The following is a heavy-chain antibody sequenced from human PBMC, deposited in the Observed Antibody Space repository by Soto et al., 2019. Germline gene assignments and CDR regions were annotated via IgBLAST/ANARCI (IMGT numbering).Heavy chain of an antibody. CDR2: IHHSGTT. CDR3: ARGGNFYDCSGNNHVRRYYNGMDD. CDR1: YF. V-gene: IGHV4-34*01. J-gene: IGHJ6*02. D-gene: IGHD3-22*01. Sequence: YFVCWLRPAQRKGMEWIGEIHHSGTTNYHPSPQSRVTISVDTSKNQFSLKLSSVTAADTAVYYCARGGNFYDCSGNNHVRRYYNGMDDWGQ.